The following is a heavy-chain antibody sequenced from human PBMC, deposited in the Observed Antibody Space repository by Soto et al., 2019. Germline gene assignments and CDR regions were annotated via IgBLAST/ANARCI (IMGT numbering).Heavy chain of an antibody. D-gene: IGHD6-19*01. CDR2: ISYDGSNK. CDR1: GFTFSSYA. J-gene: IGHJ6*02. CDR3: ARESSIAVAWYYYGMDV. V-gene: IGHV3-30-3*01. Sequence: PXGSLRLSCAASGFTFSSYAMHWVRQAPGKGLEWVAVISYDGSNKYYADSVKGRFTISRDNSKNTLYLQMNSLRAEDTAVYYCARESSIAVAWYYYGMDVWGQGPTVTVSS.